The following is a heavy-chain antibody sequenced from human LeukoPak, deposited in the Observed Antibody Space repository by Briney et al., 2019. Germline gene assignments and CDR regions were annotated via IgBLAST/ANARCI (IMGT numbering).Heavy chain of an antibody. CDR1: GFTFSSYG. Sequence: PGGSLRLSCAASGFTFSSYGMHWVRQAPGKGLEWVAVIWYDGSNKYYADSVKGRFTISRDNSKNTLYLQMNSLRAEDTAVYYCAREIGYGRRFQPLDYWGQGTLVTVSS. J-gene: IGHJ4*02. CDR3: AREIGYGRRFQPLDY. V-gene: IGHV3-33*01. D-gene: IGHD1-26*01. CDR2: IWYDGSNK.